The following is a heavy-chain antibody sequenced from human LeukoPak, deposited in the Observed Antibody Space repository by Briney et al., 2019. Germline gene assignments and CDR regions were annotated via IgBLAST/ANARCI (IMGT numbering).Heavy chain of an antibody. CDR2: VHYTERT. J-gene: IGHJ4*02. CDR1: GGSISSSPYY. D-gene: IGHD5-24*01. Sequence: SETLSLTCTLSGGSISSSPYYWGWPPQPPGKRLEAIASVHYTERTKYNPSHKSRSTMSVDTSNNQFSLKLTSVTAADTAVYYCAREGHRRDGYPTYYFDYWGQGTLVTVSS. CDR3: AREGHRRDGYPTYYFDY. V-gene: IGHV4-61*01.